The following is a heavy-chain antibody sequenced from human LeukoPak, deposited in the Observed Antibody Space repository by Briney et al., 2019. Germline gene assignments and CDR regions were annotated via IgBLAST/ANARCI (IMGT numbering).Heavy chain of an antibody. D-gene: IGHD2-15*01. V-gene: IGHV3-23*01. CDR1: GFTFSSYA. CDR3: AKDFSGGTYFDY. CDR2: ISGSGGST. Sequence: PGGSLRLPCAASGFTFSSYAMSWVRQAPGKGLEWVSAISGSGGSTYYADSVKGRFTISRDNSKNTLYLQMNSLGAEDTAVYYCAKDFSGGTYFDYWGQGTLVTVSS. J-gene: IGHJ4*02.